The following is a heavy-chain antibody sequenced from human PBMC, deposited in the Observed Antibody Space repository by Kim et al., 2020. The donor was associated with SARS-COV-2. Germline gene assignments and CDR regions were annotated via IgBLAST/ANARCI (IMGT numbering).Heavy chain of an antibody. J-gene: IGHJ2*01. V-gene: IGHV4-59*13. CDR1: GVSISAYY. CDR2: VLHSGSA. Sequence: SETLSLTCTVSGVSISAYYWSWIRQSPEKGLEWIGYVLHSGSANYNPSLKSRATLSVDTSRSEVSLRLTSMSTADTAVYYCVRWRTDWYFDLWGRGTLVTVSS. CDR3: VRWRTDWYFDL.